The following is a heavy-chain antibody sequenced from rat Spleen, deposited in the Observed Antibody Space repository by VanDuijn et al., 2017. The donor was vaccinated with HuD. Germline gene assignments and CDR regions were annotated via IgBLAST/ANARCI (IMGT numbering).Heavy chain of an antibody. CDR1: GFSLISYA. J-gene: IGHJ3*01. CDR2: IWGNGNT. CDR3: TSPFRWFAY. Sequence: QVQLKESGPGLVQSSQTLSLTCTVSGFSLISYAVNWVRQPPGKGLEWMGIIWGNGNTNYNAAPKSRLSITRDTAKSKVFLKMNSLQTEDTAIYFCTSPFRWFAYWGQGTLVTVSS. V-gene: IGHV2-13*01.